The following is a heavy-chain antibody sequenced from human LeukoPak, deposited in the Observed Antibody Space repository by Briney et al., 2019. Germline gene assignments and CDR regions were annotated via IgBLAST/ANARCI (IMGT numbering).Heavy chain of an antibody. Sequence: SETLSLTCAVYSGSFSGYYWSWIRQPPGKGLEWIGEINHSGSTNYNPSLKSRVTISVDTSKNQFSLKLSSVTAADTAVYYCARTWPLDPTPNTTGVETSFDYWGQGTLVTVSS. CDR3: ARTWPLDPTPNTTGVETSFDY. J-gene: IGHJ4*02. V-gene: IGHV4-34*01. D-gene: IGHD2-15*01. CDR2: INHSGST. CDR1: SGSFSGYY.